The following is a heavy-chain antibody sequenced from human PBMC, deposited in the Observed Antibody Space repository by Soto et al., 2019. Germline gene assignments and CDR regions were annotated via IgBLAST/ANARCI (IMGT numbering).Heavy chain of an antibody. D-gene: IGHD6-19*01. J-gene: IGHJ6*02. CDR1: GFTFSSYA. CDR3: ARGSGSSGWYGVLDYYGMDV. V-gene: IGHV3-30-3*01. CDR2: ISYDGSNK. Sequence: QVQLVESGGGVVQPGRSLRLSCAASGFTFSSYAMHWVRQAPGKGLEWVAVISYDGSNKYYADSVKGRFTISRDNSKNTLYLQMNSLRAEDTAVYYCARGSGSSGWYGVLDYYGMDVWGQGTTVTVSS.